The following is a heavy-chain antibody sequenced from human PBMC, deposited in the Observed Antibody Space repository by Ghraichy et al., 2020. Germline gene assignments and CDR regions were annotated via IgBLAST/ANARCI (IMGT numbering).Heavy chain of an antibody. CDR1: GGSISSGSYY. V-gene: IGHV4-61*02. CDR2: IYTSGST. CDR3: ARVGSWYTFDY. D-gene: IGHD6-13*01. J-gene: IGHJ4*02. Sequence: SETLSLTCTVSGGSISSGSYYWSWIRQPAGKGLEWIGRIYTSGSTNYNPSLKSRVTISVDTSKNQFSLKLSSVTAADTAVYYCARVGSWYTFDYWGQGTLVTVSS.